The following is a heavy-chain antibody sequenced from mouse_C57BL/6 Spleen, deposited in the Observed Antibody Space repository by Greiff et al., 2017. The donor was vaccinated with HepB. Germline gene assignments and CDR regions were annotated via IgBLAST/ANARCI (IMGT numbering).Heavy chain of an antibody. Sequence: EVQLQESGPGLVKPSQTVFLTCTVTGISITTGNYRWSWIRQFPGNKLEWIGYIYYSGTITYNPSLTSRTTITRDTPKNQFFLEINSLTAEDTATYYCARERGNYDYAMDYWGQGTSVTVSS. CDR1: GISITTGNYR. V-gene: IGHV3-5*01. J-gene: IGHJ4*01. CDR3: ARERGNYDYAMDY. CDR2: IYYSGTI. D-gene: IGHD2-1*01.